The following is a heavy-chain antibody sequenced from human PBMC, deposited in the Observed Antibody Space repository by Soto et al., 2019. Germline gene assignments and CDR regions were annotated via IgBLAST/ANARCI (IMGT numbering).Heavy chain of an antibody. CDR1: GVSFSGYY. CDR3: GRVLPDWYFDL. Sequence: QVQLQQWGAGLLKPSETLSLTCAVYGVSFSGYYWSWIRQPPGKGLEWIGEINHSGSTNYNPSLKSRVNISVDTSKNQFSLKLSSVTAADTAVYYCGRVLPDWYFDLWGRGTLVTVSS. CDR2: INHSGST. D-gene: IGHD2-2*01. V-gene: IGHV4-34*01. J-gene: IGHJ2*01.